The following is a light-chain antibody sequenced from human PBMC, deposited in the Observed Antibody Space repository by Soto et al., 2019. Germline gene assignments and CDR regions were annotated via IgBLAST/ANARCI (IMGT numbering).Light chain of an antibody. V-gene: IGLV2-14*01. Sequence: QSVLTQPASVSGSPGQSITISCTGTSSDIGGYNFVSWYHQHPGKAPKLMIYEVSNRPSGVSDRFSGSKSGNTASLTISGLQAEDEADYYCCSYADGSIYFFGTGTKVTVL. CDR1: SSDIGGYNF. CDR2: EVS. J-gene: IGLJ1*01. CDR3: CSYADGSIYF.